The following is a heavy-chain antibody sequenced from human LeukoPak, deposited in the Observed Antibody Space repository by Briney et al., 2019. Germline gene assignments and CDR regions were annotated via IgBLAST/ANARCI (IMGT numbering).Heavy chain of an antibody. Sequence: SETLSLTCAVYGGSFSGYYCSWFRQPPAKGLEWFGEINHSGSTTYNPSSNSRRTTLVETSKNKFSLKLSSSTAAATAVYYCSTRYSYGLRYFDYWGQGPLVTVSS. V-gene: IGHV4-34*01. CDR3: STRYSYGLRYFDY. J-gene: IGHJ4*02. CDR1: GGSFSGYY. D-gene: IGHD5-18*01. CDR2: INHSGST.